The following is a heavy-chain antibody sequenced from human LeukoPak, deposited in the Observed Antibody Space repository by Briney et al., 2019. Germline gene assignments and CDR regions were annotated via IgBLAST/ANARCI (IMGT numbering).Heavy chain of an antibody. V-gene: IGHV4-59*01. CDR2: IYYSGNT. Sequence: PSEALSLTCTVSGGSISSYYWSWIRQSPGKGLEWTGYIYYSGNTNCNPSLKSRVSISIDTSKNQFSLKLSSVTAADTAVYYCARVGSGSFDYWGQGTLVTVSA. CDR3: ARVGSGSFDY. D-gene: IGHD1-26*01. CDR1: GGSISSYY. J-gene: IGHJ4*02.